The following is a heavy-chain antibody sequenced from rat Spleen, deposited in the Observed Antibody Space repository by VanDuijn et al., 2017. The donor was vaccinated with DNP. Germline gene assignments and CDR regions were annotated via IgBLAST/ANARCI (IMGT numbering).Heavy chain of an antibody. CDR1: GFTFSDYY. V-gene: IGHV5-20*01. D-gene: IGHD4-3*01. CDR2: ISYDGVHA. J-gene: IGHJ4*01. CDR3: TSPVPSGHYVMDA. Sequence: EVQLVESGGGLVQPGRSLKLSCAASGFTFSDYYMAWVRQAPTKGLEWVESISYDGVHAYYRGSVKGRFTISRDNAKNSLYLQMDSLRSEDTATYYCTSPVPSGHYVMDAWGQGTSVTVSS.